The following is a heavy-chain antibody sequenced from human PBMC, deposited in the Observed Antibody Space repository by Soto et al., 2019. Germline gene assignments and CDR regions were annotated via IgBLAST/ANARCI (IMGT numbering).Heavy chain of an antibody. Sequence: ASVKVSCKASGYTFTDCYIHGVRQAPGQGPEWMGWINPVSGTTNYAQNFHGRVTMTRDTSISTAYMELIRLRSDDTAVYYCARIPLFGVVIDWFDPWGQGTRVTVSS. J-gene: IGHJ5*02. CDR3: ARIPLFGVVIDWFDP. D-gene: IGHD3-3*01. CDR1: GYTFTDCY. CDR2: INPVSGTT. V-gene: IGHV1-2*02.